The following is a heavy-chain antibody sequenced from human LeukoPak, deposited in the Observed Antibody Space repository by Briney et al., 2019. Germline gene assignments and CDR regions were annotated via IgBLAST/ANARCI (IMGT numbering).Heavy chain of an antibody. Sequence: GGSLRLSCAASGFTFSSYWMSWVPQAPGKGLEWVANIKQDGSEKYYVDSVKGRFTISRDNAKNSLYLQMNSLRAEDTAVYYCARVGDSRDGYNYAADFGYWGQGTLVTVSS. CDR2: IKQDGSEK. CDR1: GFTFSSYW. J-gene: IGHJ4*02. CDR3: ARVGDSRDGYNYAADFGY. D-gene: IGHD5-24*01. V-gene: IGHV3-7*01.